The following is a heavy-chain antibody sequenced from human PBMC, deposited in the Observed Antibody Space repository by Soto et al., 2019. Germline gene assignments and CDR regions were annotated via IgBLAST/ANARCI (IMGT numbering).Heavy chain of an antibody. V-gene: IGHV3-23*01. Sequence: PGGSLRLSCAASGFTFSSYAMSWVRQAPGKGLEWVSAISGSGGSTYYADSVKGRFTISRDNSKNTLYLQMNSLRAEDTAVYYCARVYSVGPGQLYYYVMDVWGQGTTVTVSS. CDR2: ISGSGGST. D-gene: IGHD5-12*01. CDR1: GFTFSSYA. J-gene: IGHJ6*02. CDR3: ARVYSVGPGQLYYYVMDV.